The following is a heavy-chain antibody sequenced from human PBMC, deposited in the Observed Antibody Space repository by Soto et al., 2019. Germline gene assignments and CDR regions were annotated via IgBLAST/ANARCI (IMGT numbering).Heavy chain of an antibody. J-gene: IGHJ4*02. Sequence: EVQLLQSGGGLVQPGGSLRLSCAGSGFTFTNHAMNWVRQAPGKGLEWVSGISGTGSNTFYADSVRGRFTISRDNSKNTVYLQMNNLSVDDTAKYYCARVPAQLWFFDYWGQGTLVTVSS. D-gene: IGHD5-18*01. CDR1: GFTFTNHA. V-gene: IGHV3-23*01. CDR2: ISGTGSNT. CDR3: ARVPAQLWFFDY.